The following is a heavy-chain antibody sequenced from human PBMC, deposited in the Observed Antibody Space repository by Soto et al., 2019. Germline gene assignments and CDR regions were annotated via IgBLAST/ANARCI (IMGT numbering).Heavy chain of an antibody. Sequence: QVQLVQSGAEVKKPGSSVKVSCKASGGTFSSYAISWVRQAPGQGLEWMGGIIPIFGTANYAQKFQGRVTITADESPSQAYMELSSLRSEDTAVYYCAREGPIVGATLDPWGQGTLVPVSS. J-gene: IGHJ5*02. CDR2: IIPIFGTA. CDR3: AREGPIVGATLDP. D-gene: IGHD1-26*01. CDR1: GGTFSSYA. V-gene: IGHV1-69*01.